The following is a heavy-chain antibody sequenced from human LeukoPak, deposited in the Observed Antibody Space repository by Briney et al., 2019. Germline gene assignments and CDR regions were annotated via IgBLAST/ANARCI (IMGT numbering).Heavy chain of an antibody. J-gene: IGHJ4*02. V-gene: IGHV4-34*01. CDR1: GGSFSGYY. CDR2: INHSGST. CDR3: ARVLTTVTLVDY. D-gene: IGHD4-17*01. Sequence: SETLSLTCAVYGGSFSGYYWSWIRQPPGKGLEWIGEINHSGSTNYNPSLKSRVTISVDTSKNQFSLKLSSVTAADTAVYYCARVLTTVTLVDYWGQGTLVTVSS.